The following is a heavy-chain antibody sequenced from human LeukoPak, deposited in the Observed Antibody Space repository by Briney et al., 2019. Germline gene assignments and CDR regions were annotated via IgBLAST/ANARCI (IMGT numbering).Heavy chain of an antibody. D-gene: IGHD3-10*01. CDR2: INHSGSA. CDR3: ARGYGRVATVRGGILTGAIYFDF. J-gene: IGHJ4*02. V-gene: IGHV4-34*01. Sequence: SETLSLTCAVSGGSFSGYYWSWIRQSPGRGLEWIGEINHSGSANSNPSLKSRVTISADTAEKRFSLILRSVTAADTAVYYCARGYGRVATVRGGILTGAIYFDFWGQGSLVTVSS. CDR1: GGSFSGYY.